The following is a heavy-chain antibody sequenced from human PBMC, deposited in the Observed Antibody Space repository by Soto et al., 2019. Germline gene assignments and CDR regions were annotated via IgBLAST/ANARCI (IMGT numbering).Heavy chain of an antibody. CDR3: ARGDCVGGTCYALAGSFYYDMDV. Sequence: EVKLVESGGGLVQPGGSLRISCAASGFTFSNYWMYWVRQAPGKGLVWVSRINSDGSVSSYADSVKGRLTITRDNVKNTPYLQKNSRRAEDAAVYYCARGDCVGGTCYALAGSFYYDMDVWGKGTTVTVFS. D-gene: IGHD2-15*01. CDR1: GFTFSNYW. CDR2: INSDGSVS. V-gene: IGHV3-74*01. J-gene: IGHJ6*03.